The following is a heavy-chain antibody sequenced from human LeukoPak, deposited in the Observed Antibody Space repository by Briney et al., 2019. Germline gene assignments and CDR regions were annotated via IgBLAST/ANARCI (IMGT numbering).Heavy chain of an antibody. J-gene: IGHJ3*02. V-gene: IGHV3-33*01. D-gene: IGHD3-10*01. CDR1: GFTFSSYG. CDR2: IWYDGSNK. CDR3: ARRFGDDAFDI. Sequence: GGSLRLSCAASGFTFSSYGMHWVRQAPGKGLDWVAVIWYDGSNKYYTDSVKGRFTISRDNSKNTLNLQMNSLRAEDTAVYYCARRFGDDAFDIWGQGTVVTVSS.